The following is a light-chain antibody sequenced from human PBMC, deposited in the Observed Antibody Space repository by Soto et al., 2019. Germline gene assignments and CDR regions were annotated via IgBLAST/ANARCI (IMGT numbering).Light chain of an antibody. V-gene: IGKV3-15*01. CDR1: QSVSDN. CDR2: SAS. CDR3: QQYNDWPIT. J-gene: IGKJ5*01. Sequence: EIVLTQSPATLSVSPGDRVTLSCRASQSVSDNVAWYQQRPGQSPRLLMHSASARAAGLPARFSGSGSGTEFSLSIHSLQSEDFAVYFCQQYNDWPITFGQGTRLEI.